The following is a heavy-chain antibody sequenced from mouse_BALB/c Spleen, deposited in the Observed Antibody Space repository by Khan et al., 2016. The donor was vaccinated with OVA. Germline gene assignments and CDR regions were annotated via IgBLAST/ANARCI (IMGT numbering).Heavy chain of an antibody. Sequence: EVELVESGGGLVKPGGSLTLSCSASGFTFSTYAMSWVRQTPEKRLEWVATISSGGHYTFYPDSVKGRFTISRDNAENTLDLQMSSLMSEDTTMYYCARSLVDYHAMDYWGQGTSVTVSS. V-gene: IGHV5-9-3*01. CDR3: ARSLVDYHAMDY. CDR1: GFTFSTYA. J-gene: IGHJ4*01. D-gene: IGHD2-2*01. CDR2: ISSGGHYT.